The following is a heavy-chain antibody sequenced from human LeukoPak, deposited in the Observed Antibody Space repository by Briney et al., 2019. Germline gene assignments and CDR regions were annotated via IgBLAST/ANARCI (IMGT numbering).Heavy chain of an antibody. V-gene: IGHV4-34*01. CDR1: GGSFSGYY. Sequence: SETLSLTCAVYGGSFSGYYWSWIRQPPGKGLEWIGEINHSGSTNYNPSLKSRVTISVDTSKNQFSLNLSSVTAADTAVYYCARRPGGTKSFDYWGQGTLVTVSS. D-gene: IGHD3-16*01. CDR2: INHSGST. CDR3: ARRPGGTKSFDY. J-gene: IGHJ4*02.